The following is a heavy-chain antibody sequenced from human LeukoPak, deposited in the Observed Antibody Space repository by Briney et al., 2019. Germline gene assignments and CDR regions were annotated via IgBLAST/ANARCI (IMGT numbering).Heavy chain of an antibody. V-gene: IGHV4-61*01. CDR3: ARVGFVDVVATIGFYFDY. J-gene: IGHJ4*02. CDR1: GGSVSSGSYY. CDR2: IYYTGSI. Sequence: SETLSLTCTVSGGSVSSGSYYWSWIRQPPGKGLGWIGYIYYTGSIKYNPSLKSRVTISVDTSKNQFSLKLYSVTAADTAVYYCARVGFVDVVATIGFYFDYWGQGTLVTVSS. D-gene: IGHD5-12*01.